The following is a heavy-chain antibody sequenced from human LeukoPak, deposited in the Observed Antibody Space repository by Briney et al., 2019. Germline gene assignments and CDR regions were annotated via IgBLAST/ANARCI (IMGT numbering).Heavy chain of an antibody. Sequence: PGGSLRLSCAASGFTFSSYAMHWVRQAPGKGLEWVAVISYDGSNKYYADSVKGRFTISRDNSKNTLYLQMNSLRAEDTAVYYCLVVVARSAFDIWGQGTMVTVSS. D-gene: IGHD2-15*01. CDR3: LVVVARSAFDI. CDR2: ISYDGSNK. V-gene: IGHV3-30*04. J-gene: IGHJ3*02. CDR1: GFTFSSYA.